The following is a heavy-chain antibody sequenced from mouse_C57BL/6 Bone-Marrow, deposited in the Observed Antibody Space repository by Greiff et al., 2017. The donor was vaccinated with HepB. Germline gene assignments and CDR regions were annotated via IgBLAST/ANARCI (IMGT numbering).Heavy chain of an antibody. D-gene: IGHD1-1*01. J-gene: IGHJ4*01. CDR2: IRSKSNNYAT. CDR3: VGITTVVDYYAMDY. V-gene: IGHV10-1*01. CDR1: GFSFNTYA. Sequence: EVHLVESGGGLVQPKGSLKLSCAASGFSFNTYAMNWVRQAPGKGLEWVARIRSKSNNYATYYTDSVKDRFTISRDDSESMLYLQMNNLKTEDTAMYYCVGITTVVDYYAMDYWGQGTSVTVSS.